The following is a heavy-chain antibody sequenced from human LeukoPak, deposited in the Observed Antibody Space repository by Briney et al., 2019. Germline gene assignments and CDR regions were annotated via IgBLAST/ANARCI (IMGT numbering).Heavy chain of an antibody. D-gene: IGHD4-11*01. CDR2: ITSQSDGGTT. J-gene: IGHJ6*02. Sequence: GGSLRLSCAASGFTFSTYAMSWVRQAPGKGLEWVGRITSQSDGGTTDYVAPVKGRFTISRDDSKNTLYLHMSSLKAEDTAMYYCSTDQDYSNSVVEHVWGQGTTVTVSS. V-gene: IGHV3-15*01. CDR1: GFTFSTYA. CDR3: STDQDYSNSVVEHV.